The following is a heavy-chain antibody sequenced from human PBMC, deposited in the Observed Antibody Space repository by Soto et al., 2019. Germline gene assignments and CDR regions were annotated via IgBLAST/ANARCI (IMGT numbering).Heavy chain of an antibody. D-gene: IGHD6-6*01. CDR1: GYTFTGYY. CDR3: ARELNRSSSPPADGMDV. V-gene: IGHV1-2*04. CDR2: INPNSGGT. J-gene: IGHJ6*02. Sequence: QVQLVQSGAEVKKPGASVNVSCKASGYTFTGYYMHWVRQAPGQGLEWMGWINPNSGGTNYAQKCQGWVTMTRDTSISTAYMELSRLRSDDTAVYYCARELNRSSSPPADGMDVWGQGTTVTVSS.